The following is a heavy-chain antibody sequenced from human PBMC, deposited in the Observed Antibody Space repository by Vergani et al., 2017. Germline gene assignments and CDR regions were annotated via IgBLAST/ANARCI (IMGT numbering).Heavy chain of an antibody. CDR3: ARVKTETNGHLYYYYYMDV. CDR1: GGSFTSYY. D-gene: IGHD2-8*01. CDR2: IDHTGRP. V-gene: IGHV4-34*01. J-gene: IGHJ6*03. Sequence: QVQLQQWGGGLLKPSETLSLTCVVNGGSFTSYYCTWIRQSPGEGLEWVGDIDHTGRPDYNPSLKSRLTMSVDKSRNQFSLTLNSVTATDTAIYFCARVKTETNGHLYYYYYMDVWGQGTAVTVS.